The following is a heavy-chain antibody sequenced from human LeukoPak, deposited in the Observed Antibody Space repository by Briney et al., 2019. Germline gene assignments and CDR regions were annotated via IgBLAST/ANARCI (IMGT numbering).Heavy chain of an antibody. CDR2: IYYSGTT. CDR1: GGSISSDGYY. D-gene: IGHD2-15*01. CDR3: ARCRDSGGRLAFDI. J-gene: IGHJ3*02. Sequence: SETLSLACSVSGGSISSDGYYWSWIRQLPGKGLEWTGYIYYSGTTYYNPSLESRVTMSVDTSKNLFSLKLSSVTAADTAVYYCARCRDSGGRLAFDIWGQGTMVIVSS. V-gene: IGHV4-31*03.